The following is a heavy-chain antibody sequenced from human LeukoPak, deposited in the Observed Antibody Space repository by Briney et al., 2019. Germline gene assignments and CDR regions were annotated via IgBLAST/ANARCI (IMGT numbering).Heavy chain of an antibody. Sequence: GGSLRLSCAASGFTFDDYGMSWVRQAPGKGLEWVSGINWNGGSTGYADSVKGRFTISRDNAKNSLYLQMNSLRAEDTALYHCARDPYSSGWYGPRYYYGMDVWGQGTTVTVSS. D-gene: IGHD6-19*01. CDR3: ARDPYSSGWYGPRYYYGMDV. CDR1: GFTFDDYG. CDR2: INWNGGST. V-gene: IGHV3-20*01. J-gene: IGHJ6*02.